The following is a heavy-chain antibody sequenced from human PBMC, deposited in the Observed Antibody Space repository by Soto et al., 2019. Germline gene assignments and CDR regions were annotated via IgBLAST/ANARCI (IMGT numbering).Heavy chain of an antibody. CDR3: TRDLTVIVVVTSHAFDI. V-gene: IGHV3-49*03. J-gene: IGHJ3*02. Sequence: PGGPLRHPCTASEFTFADYGMSFFSKAPGKGLEWVGFIRSEAYGGTPEYAASVKGRFTISRGDSKSIAYLQMNSLKTEDTAMYYCTRDLTVIVVVTSHAFDIWGQGTMVTVSS. D-gene: IGHD3-22*01. CDR1: EFTFADYG. CDR2: IRSEAYGGTP.